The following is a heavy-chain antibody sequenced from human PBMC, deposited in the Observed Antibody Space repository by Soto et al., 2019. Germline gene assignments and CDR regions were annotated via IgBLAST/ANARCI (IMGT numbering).Heavy chain of an antibody. D-gene: IGHD6-13*01. CDR1: GFTFDDYA. CDR3: AKVCCIGSSRGYMDV. J-gene: IGHJ6*03. Sequence: GGSLRLSCAASGFTFDDYAMHWVRQAPGKGLEWVSGISWNSGTIGYADSVKGRFTISRDNAKNSLYLQMNSLRAEDTALYYCAKVCCIGSSRGYMDVWGKGTTVTVSS. V-gene: IGHV3-9*01. CDR2: ISWNSGTI.